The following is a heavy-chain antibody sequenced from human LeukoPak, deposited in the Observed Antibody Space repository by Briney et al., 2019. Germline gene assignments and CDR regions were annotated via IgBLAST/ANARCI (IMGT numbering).Heavy chain of an antibody. Sequence: PGGSLRLSCAASGFTFSDYYMSWIRQAPGKGLEWVSYISSSGSYTNYADSVKGRFTISRDDAKNSLYLQMNSLRAEDTAVYYCAREHVLLWFGELSGAFDIWGQGTMVTVSS. CDR1: GFTFSDYY. CDR2: ISSSGSYT. D-gene: IGHD3-10*01. CDR3: AREHVLLWFGELSGAFDI. V-gene: IGHV3-11*05. J-gene: IGHJ3*02.